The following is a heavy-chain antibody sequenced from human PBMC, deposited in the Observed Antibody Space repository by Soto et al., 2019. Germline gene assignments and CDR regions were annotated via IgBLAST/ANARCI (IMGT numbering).Heavy chain of an antibody. D-gene: IGHD3-22*01. CDR1: GGSISSAGYN. CDR2: IYYSGST. Sequence: PSETLSLTCTVSGGSISSAGYNWSWIRQHPGKGLEWIGYIYYSGSTYYNPSLKSRVTISVDTSKNQFSLKLSSVTAADTAVYYCARDVSSGYPLGFDYWGQGTLVTVSS. V-gene: IGHV4-31*03. CDR3: ARDVSSGYPLGFDY. J-gene: IGHJ4*02.